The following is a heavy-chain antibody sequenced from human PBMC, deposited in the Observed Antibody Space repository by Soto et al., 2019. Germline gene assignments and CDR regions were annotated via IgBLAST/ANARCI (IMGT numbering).Heavy chain of an antibody. CDR2: SSASNGKT. V-gene: IGHV1-18*01. J-gene: IGHJ6*02. CDR3: ARGSTAMVTIAYYYYYGMDV. D-gene: IGHD5-18*01. CDR1: GYTFTSYS. Sequence: ASVKVSCKASGYTFTSYSFSWVRQAPGQGPEWMGWSSASNGKTNFAQKFQGRVTITADESTSTAYMELSSLRSEDTAVYYCARGSTAMVTIAYYYYYGMDVWGQGTTVTVSS.